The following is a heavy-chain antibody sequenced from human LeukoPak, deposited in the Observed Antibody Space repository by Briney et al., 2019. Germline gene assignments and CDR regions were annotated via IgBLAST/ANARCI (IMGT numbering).Heavy chain of an antibody. CDR1: GGSISSGGYY. V-gene: IGHV4-31*03. CDR2: IYYSGST. J-gene: IGHJ4*02. CDR3: ARVPGVDLADYYFDY. D-gene: IGHD2-2*01. Sequence: PSQTLPLTCTVSGGSISSGGYYWSWIRQHPGKGLEWIGYIYYSGSTYYNPSLKSRVTISVDTSKNQFSLKLSSVTAADTAVYYCARVPGVDLADYYFDYWGQGTLVTVSS.